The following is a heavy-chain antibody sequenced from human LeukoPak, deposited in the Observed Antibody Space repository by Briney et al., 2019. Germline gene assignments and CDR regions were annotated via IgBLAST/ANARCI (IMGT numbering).Heavy chain of an antibody. CDR3: ARSSVWAAGTDY. CDR1: GGSFSGYY. Sequence: SETLSLTCAVYGGSFSGYYWSWIRQPPGKGLEWIGEINHSGSTNYNPSLKSRVTISVDTSKNQFSLKLSSVTAADTAVYYCARSSVWAAGTDYWGQGTLVTVSS. J-gene: IGHJ4*02. V-gene: IGHV4-34*01. D-gene: IGHD6-13*01. CDR2: INHSGST.